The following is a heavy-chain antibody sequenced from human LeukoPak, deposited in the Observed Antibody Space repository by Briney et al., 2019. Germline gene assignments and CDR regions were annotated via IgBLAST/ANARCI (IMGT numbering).Heavy chain of an antibody. Sequence: GGSLRLSCAASGFSISGYWMHWVRHAPGKGLVWVSRINSDGSSTTYADSVKDRFTISRDNAKNTLYLQMSSLRADDTAVYYCARDGLGSSYYYWGQGTLVTVSS. CDR3: ARDGLGSSYYY. CDR1: GFSISGYW. J-gene: IGHJ4*02. CDR2: INSDGSST. D-gene: IGHD4-11*01. V-gene: IGHV3-74*01.